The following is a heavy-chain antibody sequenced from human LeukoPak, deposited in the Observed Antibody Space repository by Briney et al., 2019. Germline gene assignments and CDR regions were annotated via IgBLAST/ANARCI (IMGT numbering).Heavy chain of an antibody. J-gene: IGHJ4*02. Sequence: SETLSLTCTVSGASVSSGGNYWGWIRQSPGKGLEWIVSFYYSGTTDYNPSLKGRVTMSIDRSKNQFSLNLDSVTAADTAVYYCAREAPDGGIFDYWGQGTLVTVSS. CDR3: AREAPDGGIFDY. CDR2: FYYSGTT. V-gene: IGHV4-61*08. CDR1: GASVSSGGNY. D-gene: IGHD2-15*01.